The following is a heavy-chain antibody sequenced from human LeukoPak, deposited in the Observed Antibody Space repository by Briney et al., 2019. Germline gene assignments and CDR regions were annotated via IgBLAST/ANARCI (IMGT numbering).Heavy chain of an antibody. CDR2: IWYDGSNK. CDR1: GFTFSSYG. Sequence: PGGSLRLSCAASGFTFSSYGVYWVRQAPGKGLEWVAVIWYDGSNKYYADSVKGRFTISRDNSKNTLYLQMNSLRAEDTAVYYCARAGMGGSHPADYWGQGTLVTVSS. V-gene: IGHV3-33*01. J-gene: IGHJ4*02. D-gene: IGHD1-26*01. CDR3: ARAGMGGSHPADY.